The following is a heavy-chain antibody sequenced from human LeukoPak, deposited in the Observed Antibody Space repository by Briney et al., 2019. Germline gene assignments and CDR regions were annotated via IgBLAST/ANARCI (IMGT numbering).Heavy chain of an antibody. CDR1: GFTSSTYW. V-gene: IGHV3-7*01. CDR3: ARDRDSRWDFDL. D-gene: IGHD3-22*01. J-gene: IGHJ2*01. CDR2: IKQDGSET. Sequence: GGSLRLSCAASGFTSSTYWMSWVRQAPGKGLEWVASIKQDGSETYYVDSVKGRFTLSRDNAKNSVYLQMNSLRADDTAVYYCARDRDSRWDFDLWGRGTLVTVSS.